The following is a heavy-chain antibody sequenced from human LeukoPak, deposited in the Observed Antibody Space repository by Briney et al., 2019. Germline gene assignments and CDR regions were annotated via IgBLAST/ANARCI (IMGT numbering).Heavy chain of an antibody. D-gene: IGHD3-10*01. CDR3: ATGPVQRLLLWFGETDAFDI. CDR2: FDPEDGET. Sequence: GASVKVSCKVSGYTLTELSMHWVRQAPGKGLEWMGGFDPEDGETIYAQKFQGRVTMTEDTSTDTAYMELSSLRSEDTAVYYGATGPVQRLLLWFGETDAFDIWGQGTMVTVSS. CDR1: GYTLTELS. V-gene: IGHV1-24*01. J-gene: IGHJ3*02.